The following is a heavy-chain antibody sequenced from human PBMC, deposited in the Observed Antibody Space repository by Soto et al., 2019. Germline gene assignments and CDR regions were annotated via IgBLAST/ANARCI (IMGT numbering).Heavy chain of an antibody. CDR3: ARPNGKSIHNYHGMDV. Sequence: QVQLVESGGGLVKPGGSLRLSCAASGFTFSDYYMAWIRQAPGKGLEYVSDISRDGDSMYYADSVKGRFTISRDNAKNSLSLQMNSLRAEDTAVYYCARPNGKSIHNYHGMDVWGQGTTVTVSS. J-gene: IGHJ6*02. CDR2: ISRDGDSM. V-gene: IGHV3-11*01. CDR1: GFTFSDYY.